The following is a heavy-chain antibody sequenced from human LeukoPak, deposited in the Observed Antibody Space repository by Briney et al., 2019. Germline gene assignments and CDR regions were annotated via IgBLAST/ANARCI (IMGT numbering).Heavy chain of an antibody. CDR2: IHSGGNT. Sequence: GGSLRLSCAASGFSVSDIYITWVRQSPGMGLEWVSLIHSGGNTYYADSVNGRFTISRDNSKNTLYLQMNSLRVEDTAVYYCAREVGTSPGFDNWGQGTLVTVSS. D-gene: IGHD2-2*01. J-gene: IGHJ4*02. CDR1: GFSVSDIY. V-gene: IGHV3-66*02. CDR3: AREVGTSPGFDN.